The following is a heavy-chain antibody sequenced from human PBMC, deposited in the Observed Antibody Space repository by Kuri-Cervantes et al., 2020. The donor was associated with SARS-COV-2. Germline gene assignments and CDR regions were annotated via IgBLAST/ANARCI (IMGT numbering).Heavy chain of an antibody. CDR1: GGSISSGDYY. J-gene: IGHJ6*03. V-gene: IGHV4-61*02. CDR3: AREVRTVGYYYYMDV. CDR2: IYSAGDS. D-gene: IGHD4-23*01. Sequence: LRLSCTVSGGSISSGDYYWNWIRQPAGKGLEWIGRIYSAGDSNYNPSLKSRVTISLDRSKNQFSLKLTSVTAADTAVYYCAREVRTVGYYYYMDVWGKGTTVTVSS.